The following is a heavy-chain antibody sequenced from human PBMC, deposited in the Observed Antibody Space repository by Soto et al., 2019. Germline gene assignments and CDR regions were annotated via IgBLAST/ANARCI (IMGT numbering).Heavy chain of an antibody. V-gene: IGHV4-4*07. CDR3: ARERRFLEWSNWFDP. J-gene: IGHJ5*02. Sequence: SETLSLTCTVSGGSISSYYWSWIRQPAGKGLEWIGRIYTSGSTNYNPSLKSRVTRSVDTSKNQFSLKLSSVTDADTAVYYCARERRFLEWSNWFDPWGQGNLGT. CDR2: IYTSGST. CDR1: GGSISSYY. D-gene: IGHD3-3*01.